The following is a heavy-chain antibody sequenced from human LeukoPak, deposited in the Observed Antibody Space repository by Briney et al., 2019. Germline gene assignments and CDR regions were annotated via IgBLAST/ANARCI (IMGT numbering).Heavy chain of an antibody. D-gene: IGHD2-2*02. CDR1: GFTFTSSA. J-gene: IGHJ4*02. V-gene: IGHV1-58*01. CDR2: IVVGSGNT. Sequence: ASVKVSCKASGFTFTSSAVQWVRQARGQRLEWIGWIVVGSGNTNYAQEFQERVTITRDMSTSTAYMELSSLRSEDTAVYYCAAAGCSSTSCYTQNFDYWGQGTLVTVSS. CDR3: AAAGCSSTSCYTQNFDY.